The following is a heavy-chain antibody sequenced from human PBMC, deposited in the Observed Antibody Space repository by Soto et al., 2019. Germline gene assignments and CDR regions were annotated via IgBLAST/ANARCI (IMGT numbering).Heavy chain of an antibody. CDR3: AKVLNRDYDMIFGL. CDR1: GFTFSSQA. V-gene: IGHV3-23*01. Sequence: PGGSLRLSCAASGFTFSSQAMSWVRQAPGKGLEWVSTFGYSDSRTFYADSVKGRFTISRDNSKNTLYLQMNSLGAEDTAIYYCAKVLNRDYDMIFGLWGQGTLVTVSS. J-gene: IGHJ4*02. CDR2: FGYSDSRT. D-gene: IGHD3-3*01.